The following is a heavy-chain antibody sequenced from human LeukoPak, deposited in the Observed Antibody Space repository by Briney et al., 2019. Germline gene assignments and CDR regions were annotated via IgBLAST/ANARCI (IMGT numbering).Heavy chain of an antibody. J-gene: IGHJ5*02. CDR2: INPNSGGT. V-gene: IGHV1-2*02. Sequence: ASVKVSCKASGYTFTSYGISWVRQAPGQGLEWMGWINPNSGGTNYAQKFQGRVTMTRDTSISTAYMELSRLRSDDTAVYYCARAYIPVTTRQYNWFDPWGQGTLVTVSS. CDR1: GYTFTSYG. D-gene: IGHD4-17*01. CDR3: ARAYIPVTTRQYNWFDP.